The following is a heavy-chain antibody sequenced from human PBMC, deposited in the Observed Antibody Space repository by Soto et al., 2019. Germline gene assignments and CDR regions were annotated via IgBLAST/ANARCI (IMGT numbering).Heavy chain of an antibody. CDR2: IYYSGST. CDR1: GGSISSYY. V-gene: IGHV4-59*08. J-gene: IGHJ4*02. D-gene: IGHD2-2*01. Sequence: PSETLSLTCTVSGGSISSYYWSWIRQPPGKGLEWIGYIYYSGSTNYNPSLKSRVTISVDTSKNQFSLKLSSVTAADTAVYYCARQRLAGYCSSTSCYAEGPYFDYWGQGTLVTVSS. CDR3: ARQRLAGYCSSTSCYAEGPYFDY.